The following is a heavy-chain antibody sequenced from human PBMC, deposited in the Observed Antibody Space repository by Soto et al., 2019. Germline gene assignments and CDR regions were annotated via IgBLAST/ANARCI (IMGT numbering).Heavy chain of an antibody. CDR3: ARTPTSHGGAFDI. V-gene: IGHV4-59*11. J-gene: IGHJ3*02. D-gene: IGHD3-10*01. CDR2: IHHSGST. Sequence: GHGLVKPSETLSLTCTVSGDSISSHYWTWIRQSPEKGLEWMGYIHHSGSTNHNPSLKSRVTMSVDTSKNQFSLELRSVTAADTAVYYCARTPTSHGGAFDIWGQGTLVTVSS. CDR1: GDSISSHY.